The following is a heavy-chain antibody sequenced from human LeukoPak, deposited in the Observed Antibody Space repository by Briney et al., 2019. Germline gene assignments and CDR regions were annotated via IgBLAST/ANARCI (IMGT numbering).Heavy chain of an antibody. D-gene: IGHD3-22*01. CDR1: GFTFSSYS. CDR3: ARDFPPYYYDSSSNWFDP. CDR2: ISSSSSYI. Sequence: GGSLRLSCAASGFTFSSYSMNWVRQAPGEGLEWVSSISSSSSYIYYADSMKGRFTISRDNAKNSLYLQMNSLRAEDTAVYYCARDFPPYYYDSSSNWFDPWGQGTLVTVSS. V-gene: IGHV3-21*01. J-gene: IGHJ5*02.